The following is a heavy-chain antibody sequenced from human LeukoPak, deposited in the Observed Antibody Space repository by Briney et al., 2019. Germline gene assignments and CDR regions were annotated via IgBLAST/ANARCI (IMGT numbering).Heavy chain of an antibody. CDR3: AKKKNWGLYAFDI. Sequence: GGSLRLSCAASGFTFSSYAMSWVRQAPGKGLEWVSAISGSGGTTYYADSVKGRFTISRDNSKNTLYLQMNSLRAEDPAVYYCAKKKNWGLYAFDIWGQGTMVTVSS. CDR2: ISGSGGTT. CDR1: GFTFSSYA. D-gene: IGHD7-27*01. V-gene: IGHV3-23*01. J-gene: IGHJ3*02.